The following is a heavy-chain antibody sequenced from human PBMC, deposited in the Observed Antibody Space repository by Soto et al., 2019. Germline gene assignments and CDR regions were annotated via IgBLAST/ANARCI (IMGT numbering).Heavy chain of an antibody. Sequence: LSCAASGFTFSLYSMIWVRQAPGKGLEWVASITSSSSYIYYEDSLKGRFTISRDNAKNSLFLQLDSLRAEDTAVYLCVRARSTDSRPDYWGQGTQVTVSS. CDR2: ITSSSSYI. V-gene: IGHV3-21*01. D-gene: IGHD3-22*01. CDR1: GFTFSLYS. J-gene: IGHJ4*02. CDR3: VRARSTDSRPDY.